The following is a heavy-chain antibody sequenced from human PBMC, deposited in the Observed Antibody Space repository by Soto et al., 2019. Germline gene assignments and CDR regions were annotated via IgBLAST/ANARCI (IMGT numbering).Heavy chain of an antibody. J-gene: IGHJ6*02. V-gene: IGHV1-2*04. CDR2: INPNSGGT. D-gene: IGHD3-22*01. CDR3: ARDLGSGYYYGNYYYGMDV. CDR1: GYTFTGYY. Sequence: ASVKVSCKASGYTFTGYYMHWVRQAPGQGLEWMGWINPNSGGTNYAQKFQGWVTMTRDTSISTAYMELSRLRSDDTAVYYCARDLGSGYYYGNYYYGMDVWGQGTTVTVSS.